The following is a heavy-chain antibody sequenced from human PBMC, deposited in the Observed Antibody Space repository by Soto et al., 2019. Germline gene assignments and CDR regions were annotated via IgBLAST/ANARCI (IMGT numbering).Heavy chain of an antibody. CDR3: ARTLDYGHMDV. Sequence: SETLSLTCTVSGDSVRNQYWSWIRRPPGRGLEWIGYIYRSGSTKYNPSRKSRLTISVDTSKNQFSLKLSSVTAADTAVYYCARTLDYGHMDVWGKGTTVTVS. CDR2: IYRSGST. V-gene: IGHV4-4*09. CDR1: GDSVRNQY. D-gene: IGHD3-16*01. J-gene: IGHJ6*03.